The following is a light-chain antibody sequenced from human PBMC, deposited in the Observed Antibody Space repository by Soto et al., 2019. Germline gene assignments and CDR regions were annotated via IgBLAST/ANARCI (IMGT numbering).Light chain of an antibody. CDR2: GAS. J-gene: IGKJ4*01. CDR1: QSVSSN. V-gene: IGKV3-15*01. Sequence: EIVMTQSTATLSVSPXEXATXXCRASQSVSSNLAWYQQKPGQAPRLLIYGASTRATGIPARFSGSGSGTEFTLTISSLQSEDFAVYYCQQYNNWPLLFGGGTKVEIK. CDR3: QQYNNWPLL.